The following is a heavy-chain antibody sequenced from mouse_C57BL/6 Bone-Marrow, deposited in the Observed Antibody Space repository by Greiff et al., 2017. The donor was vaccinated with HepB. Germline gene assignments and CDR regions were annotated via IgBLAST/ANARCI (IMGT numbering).Heavy chain of an antibody. D-gene: IGHD2-5*01. Sequence: QVQLKQPGPELVKPGASVKISCKASGYAFSSSWMNWVKQRPGKGLEWIGRIYPGDGDTNYNGKFKGKATLTADKSSSTAYMQLSSLTSEDSAVYFCARAGSNPSMDYWGQGTSVTVSS. J-gene: IGHJ4*01. CDR3: ARAGSNPSMDY. CDR2: IYPGDGDT. CDR1: GYAFSSSW. V-gene: IGHV1-82*01.